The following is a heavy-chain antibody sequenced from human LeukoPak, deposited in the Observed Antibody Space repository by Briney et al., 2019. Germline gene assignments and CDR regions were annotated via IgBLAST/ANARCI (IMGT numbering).Heavy chain of an antibody. CDR2: MFYSGST. CDR1: GGSVGSGNYR. Sequence: PSETLSLTCTVSGGSVGSGNYRWSWIRQAPGKGLEWIGFMFYSGSTNYNPSLKSRVAMSVDTSKNEFSLKLSSVTAADTAMYYCARGYYGLGSRWGQGALVTVSS. J-gene: IGHJ4*02. CDR3: ARGYYGLGSR. D-gene: IGHD3-10*01. V-gene: IGHV4-61*01.